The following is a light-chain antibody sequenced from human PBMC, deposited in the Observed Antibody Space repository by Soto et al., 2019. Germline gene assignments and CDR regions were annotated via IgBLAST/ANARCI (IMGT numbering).Light chain of an antibody. J-gene: IGLJ2*01. CDR2: DVS. V-gene: IGLV2-14*01. CDR3: SSYTSSSTVPVV. Sequence: QSVLTQPASVSGSPGQSITISCTGTSSDVGCYNYVSWYQQHPGKAPKLMIYDVSNRPSGVSNRFSGSKSGNTASLTISGLQAEDEADYYCSSYTSSSTVPVVFGGGTKLTVL. CDR1: SSDVGCYNY.